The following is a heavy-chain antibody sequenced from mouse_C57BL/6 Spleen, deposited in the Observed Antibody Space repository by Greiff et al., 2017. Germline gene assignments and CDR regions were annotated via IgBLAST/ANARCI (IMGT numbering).Heavy chain of an antibody. CDR2: ISYSGST. D-gene: IGHD2-4*01. V-gene: IGHV3-8*01. J-gene: IGHJ2*01. Sequence: EVQLQESGPGLAKPSQTLSLTCSVTGYSITSDYWNWTRKFPGNKLEYMGYISYSGSTYSNPSLKSRISITRDTSKNQYYLQLNSVTTENTATYYCARGMITTSYVDYWGQGTTLTVSS. CDR1: GYSITSDY. CDR3: ARGMITTSYVDY.